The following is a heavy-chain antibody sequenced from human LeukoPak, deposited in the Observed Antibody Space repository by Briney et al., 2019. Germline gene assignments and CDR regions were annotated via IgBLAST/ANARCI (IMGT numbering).Heavy chain of an antibody. J-gene: IGHJ5*02. D-gene: IGHD3-3*01. Sequence: ASVRVSCTASGYTFTSYDINWVRQAPGQGLEWMGWMNPNSGNTGYAQKFQGRVTMTRNTSISTAYMELSSLRSEDTAVYYCARALKYYDFWSGYCNWFDPWGQGTLVTVSS. CDR1: GYTFTSYD. CDR3: ARALKYYDFWSGYCNWFDP. CDR2: MNPNSGNT. V-gene: IGHV1-8*01.